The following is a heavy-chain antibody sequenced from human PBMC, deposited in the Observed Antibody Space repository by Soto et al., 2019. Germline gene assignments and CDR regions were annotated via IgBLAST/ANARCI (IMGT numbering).Heavy chain of an antibody. Sequence: QVQLVESGGGVVQPGRSLRLSCAASGFTFSSYGMHWVRQAPGKGLEWVAVIWYDGSNKYYADSVKGRFTISRDNSKNTLYLQMNSLRAEDTAVYYCARDTWLGELSGDAFDIWGQGTMVTVSS. D-gene: IGHD3-10*01. V-gene: IGHV3-33*01. CDR1: GFTFSSYG. J-gene: IGHJ3*02. CDR2: IWYDGSNK. CDR3: ARDTWLGELSGDAFDI.